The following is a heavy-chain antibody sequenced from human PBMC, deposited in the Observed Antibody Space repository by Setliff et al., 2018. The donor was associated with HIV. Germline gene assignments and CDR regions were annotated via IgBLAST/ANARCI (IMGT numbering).Heavy chain of an antibody. V-gene: IGHV4-38-2*02. CDR1: GGSIRDYY. J-gene: IGHJ4*02. CDR3: AREPDY. Sequence: PSETLSLTCRVSGGSIRDYYWGWIRQPPGKGLEWIGSINHSGTSYYNPSLKNRVTISVDTSKNQFSLRLTSVTAADTAVYYCAREPDYWGQGILVTVSS. CDR2: INHSGTS.